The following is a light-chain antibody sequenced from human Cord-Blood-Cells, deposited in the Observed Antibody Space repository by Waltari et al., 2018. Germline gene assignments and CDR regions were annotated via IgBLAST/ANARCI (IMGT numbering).Light chain of an antibody. Sequence: EIVLTQSPATLSLSPGERATLSCRASQSVNSYLAWYQQKPGQAPRLLIYESSNSDTGIPAMFSGSGSGTDFTLTSSSLEPKDFAVYYCQQRSNWPLTFGEATTVEI. CDR3: QQRSNWPLT. CDR1: QSVNSY. J-gene: IGKJ4*01. CDR2: ESS. V-gene: IGKV3-11*01.